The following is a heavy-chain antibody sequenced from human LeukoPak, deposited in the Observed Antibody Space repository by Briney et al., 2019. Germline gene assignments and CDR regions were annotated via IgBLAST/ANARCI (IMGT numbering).Heavy chain of an antibody. D-gene: IGHD3-10*01. Sequence: ASVKVSCDVSGYTLTELSMHWVRQAPGKGLEWMGGFDPEDGETIYAQKFHGRVTMSEDTSTDTAYMELSSLRSEDTAVYNGATGYYGSGRPSDMGYWGQGTLVTVSS. CDR1: GYTLTELS. CDR3: ATGYYGSGRPSDMGY. V-gene: IGHV1-24*01. CDR2: FDPEDGET. J-gene: IGHJ4*02.